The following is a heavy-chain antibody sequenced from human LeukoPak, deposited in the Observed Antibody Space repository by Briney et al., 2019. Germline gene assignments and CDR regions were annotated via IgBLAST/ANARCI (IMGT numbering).Heavy chain of an antibody. CDR2: ISSSSSYI. J-gene: IGHJ4*02. Sequence: GGSLRLSCAASGFTFSSYSMNWVRQAPGKGLEWVSSISSSSSYIYYADSVKGRFTISRDNAKNSLYLQMNSLRAEDTAVYYCARMLGSGSYYPSFDYCGQGTLVTVSS. D-gene: IGHD1-26*01. V-gene: IGHV3-21*01. CDR3: ARMLGSGSYYPSFDY. CDR1: GFTFSSYS.